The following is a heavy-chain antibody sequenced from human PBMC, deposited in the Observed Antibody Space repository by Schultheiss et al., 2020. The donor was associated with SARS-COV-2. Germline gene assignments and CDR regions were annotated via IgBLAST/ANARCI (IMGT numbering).Heavy chain of an antibody. J-gene: IGHJ5*02. CDR3: ARSPYPHWFDP. V-gene: IGHV4-39*01. CDR2: VFYTGSAGTT. CDR1: GGSIRRSSDY. Sequence: SETLSLTCTVSGGSIRRSSDYWGWIRQPPGKGLEWIGSVFYTGSAGTTYYNPSLKSRVTISVDTSKNQFSLKLISVTAADTAVYYCARSPYPHWFDPWGQGTLVTVSS.